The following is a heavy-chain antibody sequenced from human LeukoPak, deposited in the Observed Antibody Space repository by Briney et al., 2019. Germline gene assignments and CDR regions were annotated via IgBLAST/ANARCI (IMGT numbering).Heavy chain of an antibody. J-gene: IGHJ4*02. CDR1: GFTFFNYA. CDR2: IGSDSAT. CDR3: AKCMSSTGVCLNFDY. V-gene: IGHV3-23*01. Sequence: GGSLRLSCEASGFTFFNYAMSWVRQAPGKGLQWVSGIGSDSATFYTDSVKGRFTISRDNSKNPVYLHIDSLGAEDTAVYYCAKCMSSTGVCLNFDYWGQGILVAVST. D-gene: IGHD2-21*02.